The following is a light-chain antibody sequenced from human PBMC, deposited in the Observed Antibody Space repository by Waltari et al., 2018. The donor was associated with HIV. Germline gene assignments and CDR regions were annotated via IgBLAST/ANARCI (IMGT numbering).Light chain of an antibody. Sequence: SYVLTQPPSVSVAPGQTARITCGGDNIGSKSVHWYQQRPGQAPVLAVYENSDRSSGIPERFSGSNSGNTATLTISRVAAGDEADYYCQVWDSSRDQMVFGGGTKLTVL. CDR2: ENS. J-gene: IGLJ2*01. V-gene: IGLV3-21*02. CDR1: NIGSKS. CDR3: QVWDSSRDQMV.